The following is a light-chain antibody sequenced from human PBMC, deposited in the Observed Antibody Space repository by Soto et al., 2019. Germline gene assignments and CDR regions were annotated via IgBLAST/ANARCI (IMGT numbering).Light chain of an antibody. CDR3: QQINSYPA. J-gene: IGKJ1*01. CDR1: QGISSY. V-gene: IGKV1-9*01. Sequence: DIQLTQSPSFLSASVGDRVTITCRASQGISSYLAWYQQKPGKAPKLLIYAASTLQSGVPSRFSGSRSGTEFALTIISLKPEDFATYYCQQINSYPAFGQGTKVELK. CDR2: AAS.